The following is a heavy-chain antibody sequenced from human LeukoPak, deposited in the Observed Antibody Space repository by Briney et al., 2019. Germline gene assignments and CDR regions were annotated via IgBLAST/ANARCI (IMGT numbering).Heavy chain of an antibody. CDR3: ARGEGNGYNYDAGAFDI. J-gene: IGHJ3*02. Sequence: PSETLSLTCTVSGGSISSYYWSWIRQPPGKGLEWIGYIYYSGSTNYSPSLKSRVTISVDTSKNQFSLKLSSVTAADTAVYYCARGEGNGYNYDAGAFDIWGQGTMVTVSS. CDR2: IYYSGST. V-gene: IGHV4-59*01. CDR1: GGSISSYY. D-gene: IGHD5-24*01.